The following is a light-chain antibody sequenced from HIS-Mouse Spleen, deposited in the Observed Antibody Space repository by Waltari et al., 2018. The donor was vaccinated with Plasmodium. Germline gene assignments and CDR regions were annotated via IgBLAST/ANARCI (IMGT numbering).Light chain of an antibody. CDR2: KDS. V-gene: IGLV3-27*01. Sequence: SYELTQPSSVSVSPGQTARITCSGDVLAKKYARWFQQKPGQAPVLVSYKDSERPSGIPERFSGPSSGTTVTLTISGAQVEDEADYYCYSAADNNRVFGGGTKLTVL. J-gene: IGLJ3*02. CDR1: VLAKKY. CDR3: YSAADNNRV.